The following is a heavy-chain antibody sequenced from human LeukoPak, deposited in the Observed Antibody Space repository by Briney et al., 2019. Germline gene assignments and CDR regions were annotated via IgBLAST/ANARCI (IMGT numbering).Heavy chain of an antibody. V-gene: IGHV3-15*01. CDR3: TTDIAGIGVGEFDY. CDR1: GLTFSHAG. D-gene: IGHD2-21*01. CDR2: IKWNSDGGTT. Sequence: PGGSLRFSCVYSGLTESGLTFSHAGMSWVRQSPGKVLEWDGHIKWNSDGGTTDYAAHVKGRFTVARDDSINTQYLQMNNLETEDTAVYYCTTDIAGIGVGEFDYWGQGILVTVSS. J-gene: IGHJ4*02.